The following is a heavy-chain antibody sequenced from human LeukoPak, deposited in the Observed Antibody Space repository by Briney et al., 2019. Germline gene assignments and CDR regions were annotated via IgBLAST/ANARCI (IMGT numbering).Heavy chain of an antibody. Sequence: GGSLRLSCAASGFTFSSYSMNWVRQAPRKGLEWVSSISSSSSYIYYADSVKGRFTISRDNAKNSLYLQMNSLRAEDTAVYYCAGGYSSSWYYFDYWGQGTLVTVSS. CDR2: ISSSSSYI. J-gene: IGHJ4*02. V-gene: IGHV3-21*01. D-gene: IGHD6-13*01. CDR1: GFTFSSYS. CDR3: AGGYSSSWYYFDY.